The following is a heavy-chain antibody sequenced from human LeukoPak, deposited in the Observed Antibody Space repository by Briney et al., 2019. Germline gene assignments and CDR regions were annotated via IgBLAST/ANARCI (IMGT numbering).Heavy chain of an antibody. CDR3: ARGDYGDYVRVLYYYGMDV. J-gene: IGHJ6*02. CDR2: ISSSSSYI. V-gene: IGHV3-21*01. Sequence: PGGSLRLSCAASGFTFSSYSMNWVRQAPGKGLEWVSSISSSSSYIYYADSVKGRFTISRDNAKNSLYLQMNSLRAEDTAVYYCARGDYGDYVRVLYYYGMDVWGQGTMVTVSS. D-gene: IGHD4-17*01. CDR1: GFTFSSYS.